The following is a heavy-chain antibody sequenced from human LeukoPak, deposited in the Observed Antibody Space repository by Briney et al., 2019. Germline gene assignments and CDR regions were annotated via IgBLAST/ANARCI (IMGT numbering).Heavy chain of an antibody. D-gene: IGHD2-2*01. CDR3: ARGPSAIVVVPAAPASTLYYYYYGMDV. V-gene: IGHV1-8*01. Sequence: ASVKVSCKASGYTFTSYDINWVRQATGQGLEWMGWMNPNSGNTGYAQKFQSRVTMTRNTSISTAYMELSSLRSEDTAVYYCARGPSAIVVVPAAPASTLYYYYYGMDVWGQGTTVTVSS. J-gene: IGHJ6*02. CDR2: MNPNSGNT. CDR1: GYTFTSYD.